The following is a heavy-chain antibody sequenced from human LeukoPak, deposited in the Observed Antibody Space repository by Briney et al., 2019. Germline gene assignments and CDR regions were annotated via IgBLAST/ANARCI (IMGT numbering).Heavy chain of an antibody. D-gene: IGHD3-10*01. CDR2: ISSTGETS. Sequence: GGSLTLLCAASGFPFSSFPMHWVRQVRGEGLEYVSAISSTGETSYYANSEKDRFTISRDNSKNTHYLEMGSQKAEDMAVYYCARVMSGSGSKYFDYWGQGTLVTVSS. CDR3: ARVMSGSGSKYFDY. V-gene: IGHV3-64*01. CDR1: GFPFSSFP. J-gene: IGHJ4*02.